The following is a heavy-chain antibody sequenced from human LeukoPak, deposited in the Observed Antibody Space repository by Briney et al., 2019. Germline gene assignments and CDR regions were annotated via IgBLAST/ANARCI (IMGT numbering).Heavy chain of an antibody. CDR2: INQHGSVK. CDR1: GFTLSSYW. CDR3: AHTYYYDSSGYYDNDAFDI. Sequence: GGSLRLSCAASGFTLSSYWMTWVRQAPGKGLEWVANINQHGSVKYYEDSVEGRFTISRDNAKNSLYLQMNSLRAEDTAVYYCAHTYYYDSSGYYDNDAFDIWGQGTMVTVSS. D-gene: IGHD3-22*01. V-gene: IGHV3-7*01. J-gene: IGHJ3*02.